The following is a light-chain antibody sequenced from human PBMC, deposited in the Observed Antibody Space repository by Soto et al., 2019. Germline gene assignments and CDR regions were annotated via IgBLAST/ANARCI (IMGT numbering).Light chain of an antibody. J-gene: IGKJ1*01. CDR1: QSLSNNY. CDR2: GAS. CDR3: QQYSSSPVT. Sequence: IVLTHSPGTLSLSPWERATLSCRASQSLSNNYLAWYQQKPGQAPRLVIYGASSRATGIPDRFSASGSGTDFTLTISRREHEDFAVYFCQQYSSSPVTFGQGTKVDIK. V-gene: IGKV3-20*01.